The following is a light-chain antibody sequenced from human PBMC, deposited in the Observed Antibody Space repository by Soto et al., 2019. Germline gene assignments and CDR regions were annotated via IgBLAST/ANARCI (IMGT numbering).Light chain of an antibody. CDR1: QRLTSN. CDR2: GAS. V-gene: IGKV3D-15*01. CDR3: QQLFDSPIT. J-gene: IGKJ5*01. Sequence: EIVMTQSPATLSVSPGEGVTLSCRASQRLTSNLAWYQQRPGQAPRLLIYGASIRATGIPARFSGIGTGTEFTLTISSLESEDFAVYYCQQLFDSPITFGQGTRLEIK.